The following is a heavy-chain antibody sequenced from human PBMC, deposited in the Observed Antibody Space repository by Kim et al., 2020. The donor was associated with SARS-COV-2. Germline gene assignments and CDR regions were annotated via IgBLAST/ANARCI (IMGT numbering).Heavy chain of an antibody. V-gene: IGHV4-61*01. CDR1: GGSVSSGSYY. CDR3: ARDIAADSSSWPTPWFDP. J-gene: IGHJ5*02. D-gene: IGHD6-13*01. CDR2: IYYSGST. Sequence: SETLSLTCTVSGGSVSSGSYYWSWIRQPPGKGLEWIGYIYYSGSTNYNPSLKSRVTISVDTSKNQFSLKLSSVTAADTAVYYCARDIAADSSSWPTPWFDPWGQGTLVTVSS.